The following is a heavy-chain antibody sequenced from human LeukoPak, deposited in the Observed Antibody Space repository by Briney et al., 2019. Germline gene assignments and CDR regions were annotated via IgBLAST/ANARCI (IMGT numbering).Heavy chain of an antibody. CDR3: ARDLTELELSKSSYYFDY. Sequence: ASVKVSCKASGYTFTSYYMHWVRQAPGPGLEWMGIINPNGGSTSYAQKFQGRVTMTRDMSTSTVYMELSSLRSEDTAVYYYARDLTELELSKSSYYFDYWGQGTLVTVSS. V-gene: IGHV1-46*01. CDR1: GYTFTSYY. CDR2: INPNGGST. D-gene: IGHD1-7*01. J-gene: IGHJ4*02.